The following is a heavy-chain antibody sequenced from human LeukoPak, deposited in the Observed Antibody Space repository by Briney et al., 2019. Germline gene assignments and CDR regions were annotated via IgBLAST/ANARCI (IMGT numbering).Heavy chain of an antibody. J-gene: IGHJ4*02. CDR1: GFSFSIYS. V-gene: IGHV3-48*01. Sequence: GGSLRLSCAAPGFSFSIYSLNWVRQAPGKGLEWVSYISHTGSTMSYADSVKGRFTISRDNSKNTLYLQMNSLRAEDTAVYYCAKYPSGGRDWDWGQGTLVTVSS. CDR3: AKYPSGGRDWD. D-gene: IGHD3/OR15-3a*01. CDR2: ISHTGSTM.